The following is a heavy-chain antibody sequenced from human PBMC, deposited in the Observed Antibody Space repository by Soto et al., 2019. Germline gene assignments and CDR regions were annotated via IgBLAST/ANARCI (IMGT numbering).Heavy chain of an antibody. CDR1: GFTFSSYA. Sequence: EVQLLESGGGLVQPGGSLRLSCAASGFTFSSYAMSWVRQALGKGLEWVSAISGSGGSTYYADSVKGRFTISRDNSKNTLYLQMNSLRAEDTAVYYCAKDPYCSSTSCYGDYFDYWGQGTLVTVSS. V-gene: IGHV3-23*01. D-gene: IGHD2-2*01. CDR3: AKDPYCSSTSCYGDYFDY. CDR2: ISGSGGST. J-gene: IGHJ4*02.